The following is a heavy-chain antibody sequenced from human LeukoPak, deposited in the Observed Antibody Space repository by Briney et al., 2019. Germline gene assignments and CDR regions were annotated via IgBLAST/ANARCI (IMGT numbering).Heavy chain of an antibody. CDR1: GGSISTYY. Sequence: PSETLSLTCTVSGGSISTYYRSWIRQPPGKGLEWIGYSDYSGSTSYNPSLKSRVTVSVDTSKNQFSLKVSSVTAADTAVYYCARHQSGYGLGYWGQGTLVTVSS. J-gene: IGHJ4*02. CDR3: ARHQSGYGLGY. CDR2: SDYSGST. V-gene: IGHV4-59*01. D-gene: IGHD5-12*01.